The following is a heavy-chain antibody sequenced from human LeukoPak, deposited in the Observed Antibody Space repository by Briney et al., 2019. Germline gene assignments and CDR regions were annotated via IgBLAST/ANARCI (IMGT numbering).Heavy chain of an antibody. V-gene: IGHV4-39*07. J-gene: IGHJ3*02. CDR1: GGSISSSSYY. Sequence: KPSETLSLTCTVSGGSISSSSYYWGWIRQPPGKGLEWIGSIYYSGSTYYNPSLKSRVTISVDTSKNQFSLKLSSVTAADTAVYYCARDESHLIAVRVAFDIWGQGTMVTVSS. CDR3: ARDESHLIAVRVAFDI. D-gene: IGHD2-21*01. CDR2: IYYSGST.